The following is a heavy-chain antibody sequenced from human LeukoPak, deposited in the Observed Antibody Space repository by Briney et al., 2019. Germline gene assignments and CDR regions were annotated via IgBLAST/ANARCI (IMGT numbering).Heavy chain of an antibody. CDR1: GFTFSSYW. CDR2: IKQDGSEK. V-gene: IGHV3-7*01. D-gene: IGHD4-17*01. J-gene: IGHJ6*02. Sequence: GGSLRLSCAASGFTFSSYWMSWVRQAPGKGLEWVANIKQDGSEKYYVDSVKGRFTISRDNAKNSLYLQMNSLRAEDTAVYYCARALGDHYADYYYYGMDVWGQGTTVTVSS. CDR3: ARALGDHYADYYYYGMDV.